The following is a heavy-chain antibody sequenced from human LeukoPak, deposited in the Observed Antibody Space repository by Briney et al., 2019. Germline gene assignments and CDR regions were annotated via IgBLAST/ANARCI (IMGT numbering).Heavy chain of an antibody. D-gene: IGHD3-9*01. Sequence: ASVKVSCKASGGTFSSYAISWVRQAPGQGLEWMGGIIPIFGTANYAQKFQGRVTITADESTSTAYMELSSLRSEDTAVYYCARGKTGYYRENIYFDYWGREPWSPSPQ. J-gene: IGHJ4*02. CDR2: IIPIFGTA. V-gene: IGHV1-69*13. CDR1: GGTFSSYA. CDR3: ARGKTGYYRENIYFDY.